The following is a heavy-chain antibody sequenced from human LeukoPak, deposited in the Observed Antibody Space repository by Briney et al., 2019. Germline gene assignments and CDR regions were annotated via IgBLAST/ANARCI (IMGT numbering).Heavy chain of an antibody. CDR1: GFTFSSYG. Sequence: GGSLRLSCAASGFTFSSYGMHWVRQAPGKGLEWVAVISYDGSNKYYADSVKGRFTISRDSSKNTLYLQMNSLRAEDTAVYYCAKDPGSSLYWGQGTLVTVSS. CDR2: ISYDGSNK. V-gene: IGHV3-30*18. J-gene: IGHJ4*02. D-gene: IGHD6-13*01. CDR3: AKDPGSSLY.